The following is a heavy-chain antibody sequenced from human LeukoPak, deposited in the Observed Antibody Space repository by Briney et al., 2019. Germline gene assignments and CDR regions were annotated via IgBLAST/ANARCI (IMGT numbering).Heavy chain of an antibody. CDR3: AHTGYSYYYYGMDV. CDR1: GYTFTSYD. CDR2: MNPNSGNT. J-gene: IGHJ6*02. D-gene: IGHD3-22*01. Sequence: ASVKVSCKASGYTFTSYDINWVRQATGQGLEWMGWMNPNSGNTGYAQKFQGRVTMTRNTSISTAHMELSSLRSEDTAVYYCAHTGYSYYYYGMDVWGQGTTVTVSS. V-gene: IGHV1-8*01.